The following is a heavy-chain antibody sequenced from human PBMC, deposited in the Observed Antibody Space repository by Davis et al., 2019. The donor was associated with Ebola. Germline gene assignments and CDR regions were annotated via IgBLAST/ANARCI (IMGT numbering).Heavy chain of an antibody. CDR3: ARDLAASSGAHFFYFGMDV. CDR2: ISGYEDNT. Sequence: ASVKVSCKASGYTFSSYGISWVRQAPGQGLEWMGWISGYEDNTNYAPRFQGRIPLTKDRVTSTVYMELRSLTSDDTAVYYCARDLAASSGAHFFYFGMDVWGEGTSVTVSS. D-gene: IGHD6-25*01. CDR1: GYTFSSYG. J-gene: IGHJ6*04. V-gene: IGHV1-18*01.